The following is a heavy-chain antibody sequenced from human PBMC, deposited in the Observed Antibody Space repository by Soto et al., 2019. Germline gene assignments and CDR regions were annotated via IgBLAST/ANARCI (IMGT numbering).Heavy chain of an antibody. J-gene: IGHJ6*02. CDR3: ARTAAGLWQYYYYGMDV. D-gene: IGHD6-13*01. CDR1: GYTFTSYD. CDR2: MNPNSGNT. V-gene: IGHV1-8*01. Sequence: ASVKVSCKASGYTFTSYDINWVRQATGQGLEWMGWMNPNSGNTGYAQKFQGRVTMTRNTSISTAYMELSSLRSEDTAVYYCARTAAGLWQYYYYGMDVWGQGTTVTVPS.